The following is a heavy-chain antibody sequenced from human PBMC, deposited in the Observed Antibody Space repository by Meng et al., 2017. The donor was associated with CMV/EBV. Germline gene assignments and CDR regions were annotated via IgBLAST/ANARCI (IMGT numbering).Heavy chain of an antibody. CDR3: ARGLGTLRFLEWLPLDFDY. CDR2: ISYDGSNK. D-gene: IGHD3-3*01. CDR1: GFTSSSYA. V-gene: IGHV3-30*04. Sequence: GGSLRPSCAASGFTSSSYAMHWVRQGPGKGLEWVAVISYDGSNKYYADSVKGRFTISRDNSKNTLYLQMNSLRAEDTVVYYCARGLGTLRFLEWLPLDFDYWGQGTLVTVSS. J-gene: IGHJ4*02.